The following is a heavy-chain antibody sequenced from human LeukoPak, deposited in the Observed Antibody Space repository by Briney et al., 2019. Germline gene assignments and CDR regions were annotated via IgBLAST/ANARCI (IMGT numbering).Heavy chain of an antibody. V-gene: IGHV4-34*01. D-gene: IGHD3-10*01. J-gene: IGHJ4*02. CDR2: INHSGST. CDR3: ARHGSGHDY. Sequence: SETLSLTCAVYGGSFSGYYWNWIRQPPGKGLEWIGEINHSGSTNYNPSLKSRVTISVDTSKNQFSLKLSSVTAADTAVYYCARHGSGHDYWGQGTLVTASS. CDR1: GGSFSGYY.